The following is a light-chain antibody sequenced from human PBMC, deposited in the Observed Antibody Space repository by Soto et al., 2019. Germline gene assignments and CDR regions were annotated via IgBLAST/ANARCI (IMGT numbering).Light chain of an antibody. Sequence: EIVMTQSPVTLSVSPGERATLSCRASQSLSSNLAWYQQKPGRAPSLLIYGASTRATGIPARFSGSGSGTEFTLTISSLQSEDFAIYYCQQYNNWLSITFGQGTRLEIK. CDR2: GAS. CDR1: QSLSSN. CDR3: QQYNNWLSIT. V-gene: IGKV3-15*01. J-gene: IGKJ5*01.